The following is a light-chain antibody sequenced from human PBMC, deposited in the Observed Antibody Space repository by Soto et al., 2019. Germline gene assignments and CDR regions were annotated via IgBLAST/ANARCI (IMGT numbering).Light chain of an antibody. Sequence: QSVLTQPPSASGSPGQSVTISCTGTSSDVGGYNYVSWYQQHPGKAPKLMIYEVSKRPSGVPDRFSGSKSGNTASLTVSGLQAEDEAYYYCSSYAGSSYVFGTGTKLTVL. CDR1: SSDVGGYNY. V-gene: IGLV2-8*01. CDR2: EVS. CDR3: SSYAGSSYV. J-gene: IGLJ1*01.